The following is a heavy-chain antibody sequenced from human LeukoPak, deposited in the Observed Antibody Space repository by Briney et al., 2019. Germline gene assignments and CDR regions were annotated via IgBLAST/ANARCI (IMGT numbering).Heavy chain of an antibody. CDR1: GDSVSSNSAA. J-gene: IGHJ4*02. CDR2: TYYRSKWYN. Sequence: SQTLSPTSPISGDSVSSNSAAWNWITQSPSRGLEWLGRTYYRSKWYNEYAVSVKSRITINPDTSKNQFSLQLNSVTPEDTAVYYCAREGGRDGLIDYWGQGTLVTVSS. CDR3: AREGGRDGLIDY. D-gene: IGHD5-24*01. V-gene: IGHV6-1*01.